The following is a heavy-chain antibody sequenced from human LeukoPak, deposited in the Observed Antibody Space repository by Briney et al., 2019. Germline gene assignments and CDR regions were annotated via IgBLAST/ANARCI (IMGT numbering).Heavy chain of an antibody. J-gene: IGHJ4*02. CDR3: ANEVRPNDY. CDR2: IDISGGST. Sequence: PGGSLRLSCAASGFTFSSHAMCWVGQAPGKGLEWVSSIDISGGSTYYADSVQGRFTISRDNSKNTLYLEMNSLRAEDTALYYCANEVRPNDYWGQGTLVTVSS. V-gene: IGHV3-23*01. CDR1: GFTFSSHA. D-gene: IGHD1-1*01.